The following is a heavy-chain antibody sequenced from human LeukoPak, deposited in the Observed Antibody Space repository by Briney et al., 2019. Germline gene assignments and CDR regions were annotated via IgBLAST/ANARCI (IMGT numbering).Heavy chain of an antibody. CDR2: ISGGGVTT. D-gene: IGHD3-16*01. CDR1: GFTSIAYA. CDR3: ARDQQLGGHSYYYYGMDV. J-gene: IGHJ6*02. V-gene: IGHV3-23*01. Sequence: GGSLRLSCVGSGFTSIAYALTWARQAPGKGLEWVSGISGGGVTTYYADSVKGRFTISRDNSKNTLYLQMNSLRADDTAIYYCARDQQLGGHSYYYYGMDVWGQGTTVTVSS.